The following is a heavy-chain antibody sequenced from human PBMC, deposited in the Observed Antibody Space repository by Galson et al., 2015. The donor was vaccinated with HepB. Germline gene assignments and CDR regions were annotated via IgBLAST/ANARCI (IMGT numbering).Heavy chain of an antibody. CDR3: ARGLYCSSTSCYRYYYYMDV. Sequence: SLRLSCAASGFTFSSYWMSWVRQAPGKGLEWVANIKQDGSEKYYVDSVKGRFTISRDNAKNSLYLQMNSLRAEDTAVYYCARGLYCSSTSCYRYYYYMDVWGKGTTVTVSS. V-gene: IGHV3-7*01. J-gene: IGHJ6*03. CDR2: IKQDGSEK. CDR1: GFTFSSYW. D-gene: IGHD2-2*01.